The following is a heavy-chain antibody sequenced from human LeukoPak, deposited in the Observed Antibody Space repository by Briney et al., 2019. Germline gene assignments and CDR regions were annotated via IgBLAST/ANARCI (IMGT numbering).Heavy chain of an antibody. CDR3: AKDASIFCTNGVCYTTLFDY. CDR2: ISYDGRNK. D-gene: IGHD2-8*01. Sequence: GGALRLSCAASGFTVINNYMSWVRQAPGKGLEWVAVISYDGRNKYYADSVKGRFIISRDNSKNTLYLQMNSLRAEDTAVYYCAKDASIFCTNGVCYTTLFDYWGQGTLVTVSS. V-gene: IGHV3-30*18. J-gene: IGHJ4*02. CDR1: GFTVINNY.